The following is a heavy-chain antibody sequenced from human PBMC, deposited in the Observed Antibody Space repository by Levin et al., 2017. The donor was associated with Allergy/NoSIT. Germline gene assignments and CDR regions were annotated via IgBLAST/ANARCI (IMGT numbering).Heavy chain of an antibody. CDR2: IYYSGST. D-gene: IGHD3-10*01. Sequence: PSETLSLTCTVSGGSISSYYWSWIRQPPGKGLEWIAYIYYSGSTNYNPSLKSRVTISVDTSKNQFSLKLSSVTAADTAVYFCARVLRFGEGSYYYYGMDVWGQGTTVTVSS. CDR1: GGSISSYY. J-gene: IGHJ6*02. CDR3: ARVLRFGEGSYYYYGMDV. V-gene: IGHV4-59*01.